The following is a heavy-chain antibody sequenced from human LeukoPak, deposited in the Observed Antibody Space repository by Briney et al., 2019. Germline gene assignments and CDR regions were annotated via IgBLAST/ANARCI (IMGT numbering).Heavy chain of an antibody. Sequence: GRSLRLSCTAPGFMFSSNGMHWVRQAPGKGLEWVAVLSYDGSNEYYADSVKGRFTISRDNSKNTLFLQMNSLRADDTAVYYCAKDRSSSWSFDYWGQGTLVTVSS. J-gene: IGHJ4*02. CDR1: GFMFSSNG. CDR2: LSYDGSNE. CDR3: AKDRSSSWSFDY. D-gene: IGHD6-13*01. V-gene: IGHV3-30*18.